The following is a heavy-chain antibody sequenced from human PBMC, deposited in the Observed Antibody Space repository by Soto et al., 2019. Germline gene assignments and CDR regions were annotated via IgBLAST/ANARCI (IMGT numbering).Heavy chain of an antibody. CDR2: ISSSSSYI. CDR1: GFTFSSYS. J-gene: IGHJ4*02. Sequence: EVQLVESGGGLVKPGGSLRLSCAASGFTFSSYSMNWVRQAPGKGLEWVSSISSSSSYIYYADSVKGRFTISRDNAKNSLYLQMNSLRAEDTAVYYCARELRGGRSSLGYWGQGTLVTVSS. V-gene: IGHV3-21*01. CDR3: ARELRGGRSSLGY. D-gene: IGHD3-16*02.